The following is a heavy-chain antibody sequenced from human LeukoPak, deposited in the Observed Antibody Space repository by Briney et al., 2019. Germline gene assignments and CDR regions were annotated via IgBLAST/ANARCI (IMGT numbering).Heavy chain of an antibody. D-gene: IGHD1-26*01. V-gene: IGHV3-30-3*01. Sequence: GGSLRLSCAASGFTFSSYAMHWVRQAPGKGLEWVAVISYDGSNKYYADSVKGRFTISRDNSKSTLYLQMNSLRAEDTAVYYCAREGASHWFDPWGRGTLVTVSS. CDR2: ISYDGSNK. CDR1: GFTFSSYA. J-gene: IGHJ5*02. CDR3: AREGASHWFDP.